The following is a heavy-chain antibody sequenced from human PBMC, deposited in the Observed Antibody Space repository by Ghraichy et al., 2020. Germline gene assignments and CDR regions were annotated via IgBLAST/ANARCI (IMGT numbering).Heavy chain of an antibody. V-gene: IGHV3-30-3*01. D-gene: IGHD3-10*01. CDR1: GYTFSGYA. Sequence: GGSLRLSCAASGYTFSGYAMHWVRQAPGKGLEWVALISYDGNNKDYADSVKGRFTISRDNSKNTLYLHLNSLRAEDTAVYYCTRDHYYGSGSRFFDFWGQGTLVTVSS. CDR3: TRDHYYGSGSRFFDF. J-gene: IGHJ4*02. CDR2: ISYDGNNK.